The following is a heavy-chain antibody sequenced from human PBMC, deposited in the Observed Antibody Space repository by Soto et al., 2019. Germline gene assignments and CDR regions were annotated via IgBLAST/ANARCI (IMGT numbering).Heavy chain of an antibody. D-gene: IGHD6-13*01. Sequence: ASVKVSCKASGYTFTSYGISWVRQAPGQGLEWMGWISAYNGNTNYAQKLQGRVTMTTDTSTSTAYMELRSLRSDDTAVYYCARDRQQQLRYYYYGMDVWGQGTTVTVSS. CDR2: ISAYNGNT. V-gene: IGHV1-18*01. J-gene: IGHJ6*02. CDR1: GYTFTSYG. CDR3: ARDRQQQLRYYYYGMDV.